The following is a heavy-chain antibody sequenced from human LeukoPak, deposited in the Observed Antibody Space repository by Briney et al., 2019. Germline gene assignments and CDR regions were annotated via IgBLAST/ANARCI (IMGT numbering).Heavy chain of an antibody. CDR2: ICAYNGNT. CDR3: AREERDDYGDSKHAFDI. D-gene: IGHD4-17*01. V-gene: IGHV1-18*04. Sequence: ASVTVSCTASGYTFTSYGISWVRQAPGQGLEWMGWICAYNGNTNYAQKLQGRVTMTTDTSTSTAYMELRSLRSDDTAVYYCAREERDDYGDSKHAFDIWGQGTMDTVSS. CDR1: GYTFTSYG. J-gene: IGHJ3*02.